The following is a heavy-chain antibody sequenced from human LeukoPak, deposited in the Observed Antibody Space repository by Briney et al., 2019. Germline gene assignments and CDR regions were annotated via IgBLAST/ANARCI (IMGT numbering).Heavy chain of an antibody. CDR2: LSGSGDIT. V-gene: IGHV3-23*01. Sequence: PGGSLRLSCAASGFTVSSNYMSWVRQAPGKGLGWVSGLSGSGDITYYADSVKGRFTISRDNSKNTLYLQMNSLRAEDTAIYYCAKEPLYYYWGPGTLVTVSS. CDR3: AKEPLYYY. D-gene: IGHD2-21*01. J-gene: IGHJ4*02. CDR1: GFTVSSNY.